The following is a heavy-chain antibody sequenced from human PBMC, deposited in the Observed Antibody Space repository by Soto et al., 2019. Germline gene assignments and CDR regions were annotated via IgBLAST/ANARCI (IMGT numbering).Heavy chain of an antibody. Sequence: PGGSLRLSCAASGFTFSDYYMSWIRQAPGKGLEWVSYISSSGSTIYYADSVKGRFTISRDNAKNLLYLQMNSLRAEDTAVYYCARDGNGDNPDDAFDIWGQGTMVTVSS. CDR1: GFTFSDYY. J-gene: IGHJ3*02. CDR2: ISSSGSTI. CDR3: ARDGNGDNPDDAFDI. V-gene: IGHV3-11*01. D-gene: IGHD7-27*01.